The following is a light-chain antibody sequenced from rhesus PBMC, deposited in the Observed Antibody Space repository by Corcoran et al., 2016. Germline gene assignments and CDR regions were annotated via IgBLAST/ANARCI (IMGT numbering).Light chain of an antibody. V-gene: IGKV1-74*01. CDR2: KAS. CDR3: QHSYGTPPT. Sequence: DIQMTQSPSSLSASVGDRVTITCRASENVNNDLHWYQQKPGKAPKLLIYKASTWQSGVPSRFSGSGSGTDFTLTISSLQPDDFATYYCQHSYGTPPTFGGGTKVELK. J-gene: IGKJ4*01. CDR1: ENVNND.